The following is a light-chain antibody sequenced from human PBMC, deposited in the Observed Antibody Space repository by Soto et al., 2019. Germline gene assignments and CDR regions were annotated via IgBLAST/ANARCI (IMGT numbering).Light chain of an antibody. Sequence: DIQMTQSPSTLSASVGDRVTITCRASQSISSWVAWYQQKPGKAPKLLIYKASNFESGVPSRFSGSGSGTEFTLTISSLQPDDFATYYCQQYNSYSYTFGQGTKLEIK. CDR1: QSISSW. V-gene: IGKV1-5*03. CDR2: KAS. CDR3: QQYNSYSYT. J-gene: IGKJ2*01.